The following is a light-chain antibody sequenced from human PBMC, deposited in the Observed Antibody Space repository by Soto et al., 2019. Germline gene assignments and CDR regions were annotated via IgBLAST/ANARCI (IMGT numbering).Light chain of an antibody. CDR3: QQHGTSPYT. CDR2: SAS. V-gene: IGKV3-20*01. Sequence: EIVLTQSPGTLSLSPGERATLSCRTSQGVSRNFLAWYQQKPGQAPRLLIYSASIRATGIPDRFSGSGSGTDFTLTISRLEPEDFAVYYCQQHGTSPYTFGQGTRLEIK. J-gene: IGKJ2*01. CDR1: QGVSRNF.